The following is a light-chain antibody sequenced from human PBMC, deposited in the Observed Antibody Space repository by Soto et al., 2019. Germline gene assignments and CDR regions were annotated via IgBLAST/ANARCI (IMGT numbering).Light chain of an antibody. V-gene: IGKV1-12*01. CDR1: QSVSGW. Sequence: DIQMTQSPSTLSASVGDTVTFTCRASQSVSGWLAWYQQKPGTAPKLLIYAASTLQSGVPSRFSGSGSGTDFTLAISSLQPEDFASYYCQQANSFPLTFGQGTKVDIK. CDR2: AAS. J-gene: IGKJ1*01. CDR3: QQANSFPLT.